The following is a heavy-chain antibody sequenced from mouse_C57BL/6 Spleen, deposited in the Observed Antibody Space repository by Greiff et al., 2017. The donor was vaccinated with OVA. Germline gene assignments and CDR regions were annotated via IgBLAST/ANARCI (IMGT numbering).Heavy chain of an antibody. V-gene: IGHV1-15*01. Sequence: QVQLQQSGAELVRPGASVTLSCKASGYTFTDYEMHWVKQTPVHGLEWIGAIDPETGGTAYNQKFKGKAILTADKSSSTAYMELRSLTSEDSAVYYCTRSGDSDYASWLAYWGQGTLVTVSA. J-gene: IGHJ3*01. CDR3: TRSGDSDYASWLAY. CDR2: IDPETGGT. D-gene: IGHD2-5*01. CDR1: GYTFTDYE.